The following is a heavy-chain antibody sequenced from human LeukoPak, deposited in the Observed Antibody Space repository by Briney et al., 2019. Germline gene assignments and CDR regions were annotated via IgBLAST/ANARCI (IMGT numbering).Heavy chain of an antibody. CDR2: ISGSGGST. Sequence: GGSLRLSCAASGFTFSSYAMSWVRQAPGKGLEWVSAISGSGGSTYYADSVKGRFTISRDNSKNTLYLQMNSLRAEDTAVYYCAKGGYSSGWYKPYYYYGMDVWGQGTTVTVSS. V-gene: IGHV3-23*01. CDR3: AKGGYSSGWYKPYYYYGMDV. CDR1: GFTFSSYA. J-gene: IGHJ6*02. D-gene: IGHD6-19*01.